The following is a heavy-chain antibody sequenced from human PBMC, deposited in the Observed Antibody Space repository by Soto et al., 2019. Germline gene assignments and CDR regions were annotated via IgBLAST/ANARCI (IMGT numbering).Heavy chain of an antibody. D-gene: IGHD2-21*02. CDR1: GGSVSSGSYY. CDR3: ARYSGPDQLAYWGGDCYPGLAFDI. J-gene: IGHJ3*02. Sequence: SETLSLSCTVSGGSVSSGSYYWSWIRQPPGKGLEWIGYIYYSGSTNYNPSLKSRVTISVDTSKNQFSLKLSSVTAADTAVYYCARYSGPDQLAYWGGDCYPGLAFDIWGQGTMVTVSS. CDR2: IYYSGST. V-gene: IGHV4-61*01.